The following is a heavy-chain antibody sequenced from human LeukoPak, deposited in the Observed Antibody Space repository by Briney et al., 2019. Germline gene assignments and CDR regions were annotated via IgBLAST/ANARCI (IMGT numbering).Heavy chain of an antibody. D-gene: IGHD3-22*01. CDR3: AKAPSGDSSGYYPDAFDI. CDR2: ISWNSGRI. J-gene: IGHJ3*02. Sequence: GGSLRLSCAASGFTFNGYAMHWVRQAPGKGLEWVSGISWNSGRIGYADSVKGRFTISRDNAKNSLYLQMNRLRAEDTAFYYCAKAPSGDSSGYYPDAFDIWGQGTMVTVSS. V-gene: IGHV3-9*01. CDR1: GFTFNGYA.